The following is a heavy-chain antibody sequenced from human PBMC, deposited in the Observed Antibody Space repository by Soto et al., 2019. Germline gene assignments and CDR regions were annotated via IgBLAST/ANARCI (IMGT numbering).Heavy chain of an antibody. CDR3: ARDLGYHYGHPFDY. CDR2: IWFDGSNK. J-gene: IGHJ4*02. V-gene: IGHV3-33*01. D-gene: IGHD5-18*01. Sequence: PGGSLRLSCAASGFTFSGYTIHWVRQAPGKGLEWLALIWFDGSNKYYADSVKGRFTISRDNARNTLYLQMNSLRAEDTAVYYCARDLGYHYGHPFDYWGQGTLVTVSS. CDR1: GFTFSGYT.